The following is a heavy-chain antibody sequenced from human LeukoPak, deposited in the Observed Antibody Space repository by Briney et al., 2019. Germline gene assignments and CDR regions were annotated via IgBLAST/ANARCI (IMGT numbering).Heavy chain of an antibody. V-gene: IGHV4-59*01. CDR1: GGSMSYYY. D-gene: IGHD3-16*01. CDR2: IYYSGDT. J-gene: IGHJ4*02. CDR3: ARQSPGFMIAGYFDY. Sequence: PSETLSLTCTVSGGSMSYYYWSWIRQPPGEGLEWIGYIYYSGDTNYSPSLKSRITLSVDTSKTQFSLKLRSVTAADTAVYYCARQSPGFMIAGYFDYWGQGTLVTVSS.